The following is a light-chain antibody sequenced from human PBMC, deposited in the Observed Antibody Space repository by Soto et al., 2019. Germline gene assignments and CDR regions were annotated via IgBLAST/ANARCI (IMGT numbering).Light chain of an antibody. CDR2: SNN. Sequence: QSALTQPPSASGTPGQRVTISCFGSSSNIGSNTVNWYQQLPGAAPKLLIYSNNQRPSGVPDRFSGSKSGTSASLAISDLQSDDEAVYYCGPWDDSLNGWVFGGGTKLTVL. J-gene: IGLJ3*02. CDR1: SSNIGSNT. V-gene: IGLV1-44*01. CDR3: GPWDDSLNGWV.